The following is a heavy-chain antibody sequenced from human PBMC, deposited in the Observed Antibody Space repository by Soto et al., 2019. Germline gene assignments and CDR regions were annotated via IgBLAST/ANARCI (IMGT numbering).Heavy chain of an antibody. CDR1: GGSISSYY. D-gene: IGHD2-15*01. CDR3: AGGYCSGGSCYDSQALFDY. Sequence: SETLSLTCTVSGGSISSYYWSWIRQPPGKGLEWIGYIYYSGSTNYNPSLKSRVTISVDTSKNQFSLKLSSVTAADTAVYYCAGGYCSGGSCYDSQALFDYWGQGTLVTVSS. V-gene: IGHV4-59*01. CDR2: IYYSGST. J-gene: IGHJ4*02.